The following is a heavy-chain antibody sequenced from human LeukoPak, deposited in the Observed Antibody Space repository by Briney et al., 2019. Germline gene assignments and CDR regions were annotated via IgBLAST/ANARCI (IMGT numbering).Heavy chain of an antibody. CDR1: VGTFSSYA. J-gene: IGHJ5*02. CDR2: IIPILGIA. CDR3: ARAGHGGFEENWFDP. Sequence: GASVKVSCKASVGTFSSYAISWVRQAPGQGLEWMGRIIPILGIANYAQKFQGRVTITADKSTGTAYMELSSLGSEETAVYYCARAGHGGFEENWFDPWGQGTLVTVSS. D-gene: IGHD5-12*01. V-gene: IGHV1-69*04.